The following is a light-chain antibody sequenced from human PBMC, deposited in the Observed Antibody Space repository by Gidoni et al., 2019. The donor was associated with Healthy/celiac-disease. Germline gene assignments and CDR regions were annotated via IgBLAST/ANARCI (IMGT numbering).Light chain of an antibody. V-gene: IGKV1-8*01. J-gene: IGKJ3*01. Sequence: AIRMTQSPSSLSASTGDRVTITCRASQGISSYLAWYQQKPGKAPKLLIYAASTLQSGVPSRFSGSVSGTDFTLPISCLQSEDFATYYCQQYYSYPFTFGPGTKVDIK. CDR3: QQYYSYPFT. CDR2: AAS. CDR1: QGISSY.